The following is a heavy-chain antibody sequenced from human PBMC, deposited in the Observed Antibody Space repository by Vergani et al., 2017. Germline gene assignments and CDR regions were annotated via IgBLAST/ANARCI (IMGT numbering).Heavy chain of an antibody. Sequence: QVQLVQSGAEVKKPGSSVKVSCKASGGTFSSYAISWVRQAPGQGLEWMGGIIPIFGTANYAQKFQGRVTITADESTSTAYMELSSLRSEDTAVYYCARGGSYYDSSGYYAHDAFDIWGQGTMVTVSS. CDR2: IIPIFGTA. CDR1: GGTFSSYA. J-gene: IGHJ3*02. CDR3: ARGGSYYDSSGYYAHDAFDI. D-gene: IGHD3-22*01. V-gene: IGHV1-69*01.